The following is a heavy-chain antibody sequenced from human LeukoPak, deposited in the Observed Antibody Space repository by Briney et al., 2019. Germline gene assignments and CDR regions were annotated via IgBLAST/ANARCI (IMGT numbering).Heavy chain of an antibody. CDR2: IWYDGSNK. D-gene: IGHD2-2*01. CDR3: AKEYCSSTSCYFDY. V-gene: IGHV3-33*06. CDR1: GFTFSSYG. J-gene: IGHJ4*02. Sequence: GRSLRLSCAVSGFTFSSYGMHWVRQAPGKGLEWVAVIWYDGSNKYYADSVKGRFTISRDNSKNTLYLQMNSLRAEDTAVYYCAKEYCSSTSCYFDYWGQGTLVTVSS.